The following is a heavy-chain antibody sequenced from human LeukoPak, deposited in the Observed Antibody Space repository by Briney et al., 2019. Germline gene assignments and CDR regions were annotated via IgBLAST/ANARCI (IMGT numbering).Heavy chain of an antibody. CDR1: GGTFSSYA. D-gene: IGHD6-19*01. Sequence: SVKVSCKASGGTFSSYAISWVRQAPGQGLEWMGGIIPIFGTANYAQKFQGRVTIATDESTSTAYMELSSLRSEDTAVYYCARGAVAGLTFDYWGQGTLVTVSS. V-gene: IGHV1-69*05. CDR2: IIPIFGTA. CDR3: ARGAVAGLTFDY. J-gene: IGHJ4*02.